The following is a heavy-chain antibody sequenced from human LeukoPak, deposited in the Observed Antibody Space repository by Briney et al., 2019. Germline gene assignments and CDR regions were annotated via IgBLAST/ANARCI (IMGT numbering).Heavy chain of an antibody. V-gene: IGHV4-34*01. Sequence: PSETLSLTCAVYGGSFSGYYWSWIRQPPGKGLEWIGEINHSGSTNYNPSLKSRVTISVDTSKNQFSLKLSSVTAADTAVYYCARESSTVTFDYWGQGTLVTVSS. D-gene: IGHD4-17*01. CDR1: GGSFSGYY. CDR2: INHSGST. CDR3: ARESSTVTFDY. J-gene: IGHJ4*02.